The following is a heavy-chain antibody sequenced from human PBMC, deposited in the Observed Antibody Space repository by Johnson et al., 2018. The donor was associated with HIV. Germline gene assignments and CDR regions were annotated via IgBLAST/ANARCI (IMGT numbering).Heavy chain of an antibody. Sequence: QVLLVESGGGVVQPGRSLRLSCAASGFTFSSYAMHWVRQAPGKGLEWVAVISYDGSNKYYADSVKGRFTISRDNSQNTLYLQMNSLRPEDTAVYYCARDLWDAYNPPPGAFDIWGQGTMVTVSS. J-gene: IGHJ3*02. CDR3: ARDLWDAYNPPPGAFDI. CDR1: GFTFSSYA. CDR2: ISYDGSNK. V-gene: IGHV3-30*14. D-gene: IGHD5-24*01.